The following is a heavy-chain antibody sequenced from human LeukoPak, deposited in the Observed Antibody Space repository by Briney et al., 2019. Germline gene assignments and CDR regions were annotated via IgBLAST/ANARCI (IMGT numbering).Heavy chain of an antibody. CDR3: ARWMTTVITPDY. CDR1: GYTFTSYG. J-gene: IGHJ4*02. V-gene: IGHV1-18*01. D-gene: IGHD4-11*01. CDR2: ISAYNGNT. Sequence: PGASVKVSCKASGYTFTSYGISWVRQAPGQGLEWMGWISAYNGNTNYAQKFQGRVTMTRDTSISTAYMELSRLRSDDTAVYYCARWMTTVITPDYWGQGTLATVSS.